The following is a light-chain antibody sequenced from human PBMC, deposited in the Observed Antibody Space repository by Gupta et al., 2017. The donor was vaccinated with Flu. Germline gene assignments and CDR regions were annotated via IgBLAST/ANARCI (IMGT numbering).Light chain of an antibody. J-gene: IGKJ1*01. V-gene: IGKV1-5*03. CDR2: KAA. Sequence: IQMTQSPSTLSASVGDRVTITFRPSQSISSGLAWYQQRPGKATKLLSSKAARVERGVASRVSGREAGTELRLTMSSLQPEDFATYYGQQYKTSWTFGQGT. CDR1: QSISSG. CDR3: QQYKTSWT.